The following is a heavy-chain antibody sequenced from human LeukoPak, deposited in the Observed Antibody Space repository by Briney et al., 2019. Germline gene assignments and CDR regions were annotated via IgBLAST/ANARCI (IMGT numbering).Heavy chain of an antibody. CDR2: IWFDGSNK. CDR1: GFTFISYG. CDR3: ARDFSFYEDY. J-gene: IGHJ4*02. D-gene: IGHD3-3*01. Sequence: GGSLRLSCAASGFTFISYGMHWVRQAPGKGLEWVAVIWFDGSNKYYADSVKGRFTISRDSSENTLYLQMNSLTAEDTAVYYCARDFSFYEDYWGQGTLVTVSS. V-gene: IGHV3-33*01.